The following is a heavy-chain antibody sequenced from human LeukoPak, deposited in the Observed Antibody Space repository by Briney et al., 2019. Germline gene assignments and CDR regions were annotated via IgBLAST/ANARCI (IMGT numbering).Heavy chain of an antibody. CDR3: AKEATARKWRVWGNFDH. D-gene: IGHD6-19*01. CDR1: GFSFNNYA. J-gene: IGHJ4*02. Sequence: GGSLRLSCVGSGFSFNNYAMSWVRQALGKGLEWVAAIGGSGRSTYDADSVRGRFTVSRDNSKNTLYLQMNNLRVEDTAVYFCAKEATARKWRVWGNFDHWGQGTQVTVS. CDR2: IGGSGRST. V-gene: IGHV3-23*01.